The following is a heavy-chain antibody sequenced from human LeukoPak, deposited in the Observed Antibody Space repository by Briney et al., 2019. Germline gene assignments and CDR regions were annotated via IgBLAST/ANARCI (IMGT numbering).Heavy chain of an antibody. V-gene: IGHV4-34*01. CDR1: GGSFSGYY. Sequence: SETLSLTCAVYGGSFSGYYWSWIRQPPGKGLEWIGEINHSGSTNYGPSLKGRVTISVDTPKNKSALKLSSVTAADTAVYYCASENYDYVWGSPSAAAFDIWGQGTMVTVSS. J-gene: IGHJ3*02. CDR2: INHSGST. CDR3: ASENYDYVWGSPSAAAFDI. D-gene: IGHD3-16*01.